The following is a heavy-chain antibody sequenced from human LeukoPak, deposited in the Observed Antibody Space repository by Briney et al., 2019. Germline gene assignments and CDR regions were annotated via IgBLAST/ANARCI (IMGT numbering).Heavy chain of an antibody. CDR3: AKKGESLDYYFMDV. J-gene: IGHJ6*02. CDR2: ISASGDRI. D-gene: IGHD2-21*01. Sequence: GGSLRLSCAASGFTFSRYAMSWVRQAPGKGLEWVSGISASGDRIYDADSVKGRFTISRDNSKNTPYLQMNSLRVEDTALYYCAKKGESLDYYFMDVWGQGTTVTVSS. CDR1: GFTFSRYA. V-gene: IGHV3-23*01.